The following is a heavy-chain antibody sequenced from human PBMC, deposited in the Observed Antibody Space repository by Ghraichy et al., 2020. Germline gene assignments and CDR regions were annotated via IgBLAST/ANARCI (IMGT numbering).Heavy chain of an antibody. J-gene: IGHJ1*01. CDR2: INHSGST. Sequence: SETLSLTCAGYGGSFSGYYWSWIRQPPGKGLEWIGEINHSGSTNYNPSLKSRVTISVDTSKNQFSLKLSSVTAADTAVYYCARGQKRVAVAGPAEYFQHWGQGTLVTVYS. V-gene: IGHV4-34*01. D-gene: IGHD6-19*01. CDR3: ARGQKRVAVAGPAEYFQH. CDR1: GGSFSGYY.